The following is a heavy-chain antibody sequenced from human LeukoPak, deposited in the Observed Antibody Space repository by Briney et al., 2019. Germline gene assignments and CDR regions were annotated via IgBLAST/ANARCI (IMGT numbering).Heavy chain of an antibody. CDR1: GYTFTSYD. Sequence: GASVKVSCKASGYTFTSYDINWVRQATGQGLEWMGWINPNSGGTNYAQKLQGRVTMTTDTSTSTAYMELRSLRSDDTAVYYCARDSSINFDYWGQGTLVTVSS. CDR2: INPNSGGT. J-gene: IGHJ4*02. D-gene: IGHD2-2*01. V-gene: IGHV1-18*01. CDR3: ARDSSINFDY.